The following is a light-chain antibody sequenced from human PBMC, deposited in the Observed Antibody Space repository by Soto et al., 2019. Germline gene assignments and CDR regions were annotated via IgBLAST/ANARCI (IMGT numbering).Light chain of an antibody. J-gene: IGLJ2*01. V-gene: IGLV3-21*04. CDR3: QVWDSSSDHVV. CDR1: NIGSKS. CDR2: YDS. Sequence: SYELTQPPSVSVAPGKTARITCGGTNIGSKSVHWYQQKPCQAPVLVIYYDSDRPSGIPERFSGSNSGKTATLTISRVEAGDEADYYCQVWDSSSDHVVFGGGTKLTVL.